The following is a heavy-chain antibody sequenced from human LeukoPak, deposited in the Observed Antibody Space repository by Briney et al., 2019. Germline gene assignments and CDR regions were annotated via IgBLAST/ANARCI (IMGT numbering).Heavy chain of an antibody. CDR1: GFTFSSYA. J-gene: IGHJ4*02. CDR2: LSGSGGST. Sequence: GGSLRLSCAASGFTFSSYAMSWVRQAPGKGLEWVSALSGSGGSTYYADSVKGRFTISRDNSKNTLYLQMNSLRAEDTAVYYCAKGTSSYYDSSGSDYWGQGTLVTVSS. V-gene: IGHV3-23*01. D-gene: IGHD3-22*01. CDR3: AKGTSSYYDSSGSDY.